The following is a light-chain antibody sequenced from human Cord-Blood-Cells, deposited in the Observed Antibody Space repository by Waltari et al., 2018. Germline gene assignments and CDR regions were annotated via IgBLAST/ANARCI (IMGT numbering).Light chain of an antibody. CDR3: QQYNNWPFT. J-gene: IGKJ3*01. CDR2: GAS. CDR1: QSVSSN. V-gene: IGKV3-15*01. Sequence: EIVMTQPPATLSVSPGERATLSCRASQSVSSNIAWYQQRPGQAPMLRIFGASTRATGIPARFSGSESGTEFTLTISSLQSEDFSVYYCQQYNNWPFTFGPGTKVDIK.